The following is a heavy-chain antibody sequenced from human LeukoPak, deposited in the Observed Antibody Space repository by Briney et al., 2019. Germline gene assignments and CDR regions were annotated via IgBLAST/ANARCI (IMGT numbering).Heavy chain of an antibody. V-gene: IGHV3-48*02. Sequence: GGSLRLSCEASGFTFSSYIMNWVRQAPGKGLEWLTYISRTATAVYYADSVKGRFTISRDNDKSALYLQMNSLRDDDTAVYFCASGGWFSYFDYWGRGTLVTVSS. CDR1: GFTFSSYI. CDR3: ASGGWFSYFDY. CDR2: ISRTATAV. D-gene: IGHD6-19*01. J-gene: IGHJ4*02.